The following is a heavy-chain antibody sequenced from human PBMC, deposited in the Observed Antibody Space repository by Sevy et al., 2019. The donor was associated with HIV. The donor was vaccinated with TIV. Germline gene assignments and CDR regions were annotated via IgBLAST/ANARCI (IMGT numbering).Heavy chain of an antibody. CDR2: IWCDGSNK. CDR1: GFTFSSYG. Sequence: GGSLRLSCAASGFTFSSYGMHWVRQAPGKGLEWVAVIWCDGSNKYYAESVKGRFTISRDNSKNTLFLQMNSLRAEDTAVYYCAALTMIVVVNDAFDIWGQGTMVTVSS. J-gene: IGHJ3*02. D-gene: IGHD3-22*01. CDR3: AALTMIVVVNDAFDI. V-gene: IGHV3-33*01.